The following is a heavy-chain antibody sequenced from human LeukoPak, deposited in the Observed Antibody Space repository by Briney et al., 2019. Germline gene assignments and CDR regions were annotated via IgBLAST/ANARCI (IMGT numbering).Heavy chain of an antibody. CDR2: ISWDGGST. CDR1: GFTFDDYT. Sequence: GGSLRLSCAASGFTFDDYTMHWVRQAPGKGLEWVSLISWDGGSTYYADSVKGRFTISRDNSKNSLYLQMNSLRTEDTALYYCAKEVALRDGYNFMWDYWGQGTLVTVSS. CDR3: AKEVALRDGYNFMWDY. J-gene: IGHJ4*02. D-gene: IGHD5-24*01. V-gene: IGHV3-43*01.